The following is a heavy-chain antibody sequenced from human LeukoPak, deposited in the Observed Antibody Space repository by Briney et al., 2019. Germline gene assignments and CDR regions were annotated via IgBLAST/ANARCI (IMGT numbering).Heavy chain of an antibody. Sequence: ASVKVSCKVSGYTLSELSIHWVRQPPGKGLEWMGGFEPEVGETIYAHKFQGRVTMIEDTSTDTGYMELTSLRSDDTAAYYCATSGPAGVATVQAYWGQGSLVTVSS. D-gene: IGHD5-12*01. V-gene: IGHV1-24*01. J-gene: IGHJ4*02. CDR1: GYTLSELS. CDR2: FEPEVGET. CDR3: ATSGPAGVATVQAY.